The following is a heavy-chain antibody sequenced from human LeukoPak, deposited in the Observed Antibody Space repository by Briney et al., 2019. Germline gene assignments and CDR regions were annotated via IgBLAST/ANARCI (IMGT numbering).Heavy chain of an antibody. Sequence: SETLSLTCAVYGGSFSGYYWSWIRQPPGKGLEWIGVINLSGSTNYHPSLKSRVTISVKTSKTQFSLKLSSVTAADTAVYYCERQKTYCDFWSGYYTFDYWGQGTLVTVSS. D-gene: IGHD3/OR15-3a*01. CDR3: ERQKTYCDFWSGYYTFDY. V-gene: IGHV4-34*01. CDR2: INLSGST. CDR1: GGSFSGYY. J-gene: IGHJ4*02.